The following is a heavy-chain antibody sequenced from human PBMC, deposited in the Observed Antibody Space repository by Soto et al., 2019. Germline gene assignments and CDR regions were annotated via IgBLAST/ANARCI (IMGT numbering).Heavy chain of an antibody. CDR3: ASSDVVVTARGIYYYYGMDV. Sequence: LSLTCTVSGGSISSSSYYWGWIRQPPGKGLELIGSIYYSGSTYYNPSLKSRVTISVDTSKNQFSLKLSSVTAADTAVYYCASSDVVVTARGIYYYYGMDVWGQGTTVTVSS. CDR1: GGSISSSSYY. D-gene: IGHD2-21*02. V-gene: IGHV4-39*01. J-gene: IGHJ6*02. CDR2: IYYSGST.